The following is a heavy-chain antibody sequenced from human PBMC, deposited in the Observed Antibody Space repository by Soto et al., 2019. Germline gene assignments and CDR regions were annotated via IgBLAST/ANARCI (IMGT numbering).Heavy chain of an antibody. Sequence: ETLSLTCTVSGGSISSYYWSWIRQPPGKGLEWIGYIYYSGSTNYNPSLKSRVTISVDTSKNQFSLKLSSVTAADTAVYYCARVVSAAAGPGTLTYYFDYWGQGTLVTVSS. CDR2: IYYSGST. CDR3: ARVVSAAAGPGTLTYYFDY. D-gene: IGHD6-13*01. CDR1: GGSISSYY. V-gene: IGHV4-59*01. J-gene: IGHJ4*02.